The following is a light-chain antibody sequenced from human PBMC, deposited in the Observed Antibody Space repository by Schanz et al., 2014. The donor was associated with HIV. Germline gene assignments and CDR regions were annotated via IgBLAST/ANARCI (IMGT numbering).Light chain of an antibody. CDR3: CSYAGSSTLV. Sequence: QSALTQPPSASGSPGQSVTISCTGTSRDIGSYNFVSWYQHQPAKPPKLIIYEVNKRPSGIPNRFSGSKSGNTASLTISGLQAEDEADYYCCSYAGSSTLVFGGGTKLTVL. CDR1: SRDIGSYNF. CDR2: EVN. J-gene: IGLJ2*01. V-gene: IGLV2-23*02.